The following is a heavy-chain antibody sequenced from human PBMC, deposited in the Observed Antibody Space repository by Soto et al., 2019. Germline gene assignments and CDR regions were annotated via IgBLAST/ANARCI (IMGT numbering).Heavy chain of an antibody. Sequence: GGSLRLSCVGSGFTFSDSVIAWVRQAPGKGLEWLSVMSGDGRTRYALSVTGRFTISRDNSKNTLYLQMRSLRAEDAAAYYCVKWHTSNFDSLPFTGFDFWGQGTQVTVSS. J-gene: IGHJ4*02. CDR2: MSGDGRT. CDR1: GFTFSDSV. V-gene: IGHV3-23*01. CDR3: VKWHTSNFDSLPFTGFDF. D-gene: IGHD3-22*01.